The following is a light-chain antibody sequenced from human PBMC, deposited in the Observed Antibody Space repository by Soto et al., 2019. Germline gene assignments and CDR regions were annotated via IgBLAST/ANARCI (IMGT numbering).Light chain of an antibody. V-gene: IGKV3-20*01. Sequence: EIGLTQSPGTLSLSPGERATLSCRASQSFNSIYLAWYQQKPGQAPRLLIYGASSRATGIPDRFSGSGSGTDFTLTISRLEPEDFAVYYCQQYNDWPPITFGQGTRLEI. J-gene: IGKJ5*01. CDR3: QQYNDWPPIT. CDR2: GAS. CDR1: QSFNSIY.